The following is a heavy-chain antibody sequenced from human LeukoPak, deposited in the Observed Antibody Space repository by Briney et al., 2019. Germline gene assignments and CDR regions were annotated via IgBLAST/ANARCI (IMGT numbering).Heavy chain of an antibody. D-gene: IGHD1-1*01. J-gene: IGHJ4*02. CDR3: AKASYPYNWNDGGVFDY. Sequence: GGSLRLSCAASGFTFSSYVMSWVRQAPGKGLEWVSAISGSGGSTYYADSVKGRFTISRDNSKNTLYLQMNSLRAEDTAVYYCAKASYPYNWNDGGVFDYWGQGTLVTVSS. CDR1: GFTFSSYV. V-gene: IGHV3-23*01. CDR2: ISGSGGST.